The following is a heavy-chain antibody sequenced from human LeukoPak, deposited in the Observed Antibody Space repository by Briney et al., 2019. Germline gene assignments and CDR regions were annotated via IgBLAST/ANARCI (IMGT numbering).Heavy chain of an antibody. J-gene: IGHJ6*03. CDR2: IKQDGSEK. CDR1: GFTFSSYW. V-gene: IGHV3-7*01. D-gene: IGHD2-15*01. CDR3: ARTPRYCSGGSCYRPYYYYYMDV. Sequence: GGSLRLSCAASGFTFSSYWMHWVRQAPGKGLEWVANIKQDGSEKYYVDSVKGRFTISRDNAKNSLYLQMNSLRAEDTAVYYCARTPRYCSGGSCYRPYYYYYMDVWGKGTTVTVSS.